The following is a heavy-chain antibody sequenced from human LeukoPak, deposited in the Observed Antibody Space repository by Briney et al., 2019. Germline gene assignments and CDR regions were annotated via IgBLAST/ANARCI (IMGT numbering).Heavy chain of an antibody. CDR3: AKGSTKRQQFDY. CDR2: ISDSGGST. J-gene: IGHJ4*02. D-gene: IGHD6-13*01. Sequence: GGSLRLSCAASGLTFRSYAMSWVRQAPGKGLEWVSVISDSGGSTYYADSVKGRFTISRDNSKNTLYLQMNSLRAEDTAVYYCAKGSTKRQQFDYWGRGTLVTVSS. V-gene: IGHV3-23*01. CDR1: GLTFRSYA.